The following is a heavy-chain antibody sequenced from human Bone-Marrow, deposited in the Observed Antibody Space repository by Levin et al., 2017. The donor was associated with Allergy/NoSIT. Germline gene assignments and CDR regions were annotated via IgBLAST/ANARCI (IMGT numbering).Heavy chain of an antibody. CDR1: GFIFENYA. CDR2: ISGGAEST. CDR3: ARGIIGDVRVAHKEAFDI. Sequence: GGSLRLSCVASGFIFENYAMIWVRQAPGKGLEWVSLISGGAESTYFADSVRGRFTISRDNSKNTVFLQLNSLTAEDTAVYYCARGIIGDVRVAHKEAFDIWGQGTMVSVSS. V-gene: IGHV3-23*01. J-gene: IGHJ3*02. D-gene: IGHD2-8*02.